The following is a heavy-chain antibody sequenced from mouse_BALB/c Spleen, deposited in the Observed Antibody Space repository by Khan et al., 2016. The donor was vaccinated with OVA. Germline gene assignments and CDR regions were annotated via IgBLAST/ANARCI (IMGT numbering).Heavy chain of an antibody. CDR2: INTHSGVP. Sequence: QIQLVQSGPELKKPGETVRISCKASGYTFTTAGMQWVQKMPGKGLKWIGWINTHSGVPKYAEDFKGRFAFSLETSASTAYLQISNRKNEDTATYFCSIGFDYWGQGTTLTVSS. J-gene: IGHJ2*01. CDR3: SIGFDY. V-gene: IGHV9-4*02. CDR1: GYTFTTAG.